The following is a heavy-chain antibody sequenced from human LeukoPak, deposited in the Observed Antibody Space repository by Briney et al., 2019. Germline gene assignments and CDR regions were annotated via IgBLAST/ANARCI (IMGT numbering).Heavy chain of an antibody. Sequence: GGSLTLSCVASGFIFGDNWMGWVRQAPGKGLEWVSAISGSGGSTYYADSVKGRFTISRDNSKNTLYLQMNSLRAEDTAVYYCAKDSGSYIRYYFDYWGQGTLVTVSS. J-gene: IGHJ4*02. CDR2: ISGSGGST. CDR3: AKDSGSYIRYYFDY. V-gene: IGHV3-23*01. D-gene: IGHD1-26*01. CDR1: GFIFGDNW.